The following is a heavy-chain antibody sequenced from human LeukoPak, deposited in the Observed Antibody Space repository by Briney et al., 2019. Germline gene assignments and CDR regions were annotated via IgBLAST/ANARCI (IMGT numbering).Heavy chain of an antibody. Sequence: PGGSLRLSCAASGFTFSSYGMHWVRQAPGKGLEWVAVISYDGSNKYYADSVKGRFTISRDNSKNTLYLQMNGLRAEDTAVYYCATGAGDYGYFQHWGQGTLVTVSS. CDR2: ISYDGSNK. D-gene: IGHD4-17*01. J-gene: IGHJ1*01. CDR1: GFTFSSYG. V-gene: IGHV3-30*03. CDR3: ATGAGDYGYFQH.